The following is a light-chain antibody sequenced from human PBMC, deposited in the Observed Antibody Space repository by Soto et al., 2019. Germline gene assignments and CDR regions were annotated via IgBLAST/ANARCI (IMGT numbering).Light chain of an antibody. Sequence: QPVLTQSPSASASLGASVKLTCTLSSGHSSYAIAWHQQQPEKGTRYLMKLNSDGIHSKGDGIPDRFSGSSSGAERYLTISSLQSEDEADYYCQTWGTGIQVFGGGTKLTVL. J-gene: IGLJ3*02. CDR3: QTWGTGIQV. CDR2: LNSDGIH. V-gene: IGLV4-69*01. CDR1: SGHSSYA.